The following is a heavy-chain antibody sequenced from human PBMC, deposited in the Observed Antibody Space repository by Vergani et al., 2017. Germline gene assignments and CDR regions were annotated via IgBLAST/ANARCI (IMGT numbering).Heavy chain of an antibody. D-gene: IGHD1-26*01. CDR1: GFTFGDHG. V-gene: IGHV3-30-3*02. J-gene: IGHJ4*02. CDR2: ISYDGTNK. CDR3: AKPTKFIVGATSFDY. Sequence: QVQLVESGGGVVQPGRSLRLSCAASGFTFGDHGIHWVRRAPGKGLEWVALISYDGTNKYYTNSVRGRFTISRDNAKNSLYLQMNSLRAEDTAVYYCAKPTKFIVGATSFDYWGQGTLVTVSS.